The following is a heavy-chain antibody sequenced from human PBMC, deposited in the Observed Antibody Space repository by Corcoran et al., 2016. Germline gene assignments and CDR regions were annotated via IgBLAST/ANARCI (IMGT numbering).Heavy chain of an antibody. D-gene: IGHD5-12*01. V-gene: IGHV3-7*01. J-gene: IGHJ4*02. CDR2: INPAGHGK. CDR1: GFSFSSSW. CDR3: VKWTLYRIDN. Sequence: EVQLVESGGGLVQPGGSLRLSCAASGFSFSSSWMAWVRQAPGKGLEWVANINPAGHGKYYVDSVTGRFTISRDNTKDSLYLEVNSRTVEDTAVYYCVKWTLYRIDNWGQGTPVTVSS.